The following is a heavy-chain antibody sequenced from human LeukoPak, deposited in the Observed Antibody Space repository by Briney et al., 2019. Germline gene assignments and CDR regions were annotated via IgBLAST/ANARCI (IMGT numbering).Heavy chain of an antibody. CDR2: IYPGDSDT. Sequence: ASVKVSCKASGGTFSSYAISWVRQMPGKGLEWMGIIYPGDSDTRYSPSFQGQVTISADKSISTAYLQWSSLKASDTAMYYCARLTYYDFWSGYSTGFDYWGQGTLVTVSS. V-gene: IGHV5-51*01. D-gene: IGHD3-3*01. CDR3: ARLTYYDFWSGYSTGFDY. CDR1: GGTFSSYA. J-gene: IGHJ4*02.